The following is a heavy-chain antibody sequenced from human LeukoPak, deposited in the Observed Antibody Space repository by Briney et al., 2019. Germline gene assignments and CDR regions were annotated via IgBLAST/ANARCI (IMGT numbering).Heavy chain of an antibody. V-gene: IGHV3-7*01. D-gene: IGHD4-11*01. Sequence: PGGSLRLSCAASGFTFSIYSMNWVRQAPGGGLEWVANILQDGSEKYYLDSVKGRFTISRDNSKNTLYLQMNSLRAEDTAVYYCARDWSSKYPFYYGMDVWGQGTTVTVSS. CDR3: ARDWSSKYPFYYGMDV. J-gene: IGHJ6*02. CDR2: ILQDGSEK. CDR1: GFTFSIYS.